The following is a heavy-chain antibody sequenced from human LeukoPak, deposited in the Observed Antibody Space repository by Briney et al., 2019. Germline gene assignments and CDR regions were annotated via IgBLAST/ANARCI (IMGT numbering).Heavy chain of an antibody. Sequence: SVKVSCKASGYTFTSYGISWVRQAPGQGLEWMGRIIPILGIANYAQKFQGRVTITADKSTSTAYMELSSLRSEDTAVYYCARETYGGNPLYFDYWGQGTLVTVSS. J-gene: IGHJ4*02. V-gene: IGHV1-69*04. D-gene: IGHD4-23*01. CDR3: ARETYGGNPLYFDY. CDR2: IIPILGIA. CDR1: GYTFTSYG.